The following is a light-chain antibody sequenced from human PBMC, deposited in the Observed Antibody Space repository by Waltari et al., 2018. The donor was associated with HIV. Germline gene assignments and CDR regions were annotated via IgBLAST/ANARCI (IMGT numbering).Light chain of an antibody. V-gene: IGKV3-20*01. CDR3: QQNGNSLT. CDR2: GAS. J-gene: IGKJ3*01. CDR1: QSLSSNY. Sequence: EIVLTQSPGTLSLSPGERATLSCRSSQSLSSNYLAWYQQKPGQAPRLLIFGASSSATDIPDRFSGSGSGTDFTLTIRRLEPEDFAVYYCQQNGNSLTFGPGTKVNIK.